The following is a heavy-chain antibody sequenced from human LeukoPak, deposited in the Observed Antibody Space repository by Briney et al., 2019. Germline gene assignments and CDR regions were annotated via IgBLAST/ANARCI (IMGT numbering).Heavy chain of an antibody. V-gene: IGHV1-18*01. CDR3: AREITTGNFDY. Sequence: ASVKVSCKTSGYTFTSKGTIWVRQALGQGLKGTGWVSPYNGNTNYAQKLQGRVTMTTDTSTRTAYMELRSLRSDDTAVYFCAREITTGNFDYWGQGTLVTVSS. J-gene: IGHJ4*02. CDR2: VSPYNGNT. D-gene: IGHD4-11*01. CDR1: GYTFTSKG.